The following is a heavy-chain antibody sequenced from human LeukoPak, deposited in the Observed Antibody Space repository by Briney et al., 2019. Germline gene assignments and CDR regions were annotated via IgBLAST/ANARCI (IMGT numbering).Heavy chain of an antibody. CDR3: AKDLVYGGNSILDY. J-gene: IGHJ4*02. Sequence: GGSLRLSCAASGFTFSSYAMSWVRQAPGKGLEWVSAISGSGGSTYYADSVKGRFTISRDNSKNTLYLQMNSLRAEDTAVYYCAKDLVYGGNSILDYWGQGTLVTVSS. CDR1: GFTFSSYA. CDR2: ISGSGGST. V-gene: IGHV3-23*01. D-gene: IGHD2-21*02.